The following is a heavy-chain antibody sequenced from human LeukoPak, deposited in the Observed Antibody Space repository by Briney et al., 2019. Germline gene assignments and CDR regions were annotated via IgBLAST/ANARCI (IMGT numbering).Heavy chain of an antibody. V-gene: IGHV5-10-1*01. D-gene: IGHD3-10*01. Sequence: GESLKICCKGSGYSFTNSWISWGRQMPGKGLGWMGRIDPGDSYTNYSTSFQDHVNISADKSISTAYLQWSSLKSSDSTKYYCARHYGSLFDYWGQGTLVTVSS. CDR1: GYSFTNSW. J-gene: IGHJ4*02. CDR2: IDPGDSYT. CDR3: ARHYGSLFDY.